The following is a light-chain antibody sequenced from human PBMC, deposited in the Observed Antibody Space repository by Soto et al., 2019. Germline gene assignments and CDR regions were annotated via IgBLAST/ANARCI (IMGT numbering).Light chain of an antibody. CDR2: DAS. Sequence: DLQMIQSPSSLSASVGDRVTITCQASQDISNYLNWYQQKPGKAPKLLIYDASNLETGVPSRFSGSGSGTDFTFTISSLQPEDIATYYCQQSGTFGGGTKVEIK. J-gene: IGKJ4*01. CDR3: QQSGT. CDR1: QDISNY. V-gene: IGKV1-33*01.